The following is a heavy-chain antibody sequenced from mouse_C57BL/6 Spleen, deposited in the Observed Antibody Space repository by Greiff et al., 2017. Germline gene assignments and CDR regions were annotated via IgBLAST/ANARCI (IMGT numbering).Heavy chain of an antibody. D-gene: IGHD1-1*01. CDR3: AREDSSCVGFAY. J-gene: IGHJ3*01. CDR2: ISYSGST. Sequence: VKLMESGPGMVKPSQSLSLTCTVTGYSITSGYDWHWIRHFPGNKLEWMGYISYSGSTNYNPSLKSRISITHDTSKNHFFLKLNSVTTEDTATYYCAREDSSCVGFAYWGQGTLVTVSA. CDR1: GYSITSGYD. V-gene: IGHV3-1*01.